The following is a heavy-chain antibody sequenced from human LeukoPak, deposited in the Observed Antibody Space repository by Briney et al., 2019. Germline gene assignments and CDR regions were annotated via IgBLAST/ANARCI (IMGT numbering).Heavy chain of an antibody. V-gene: IGHV3-7*01. CDR3: ARTIRGY. J-gene: IGHJ4*02. CDR1: GFTFSNYW. Sequence: GGSLRLSCAASGFTFSNYWMSRVRQAPGKGLEWVVNIKEDGSEKYYVDSVKGRFTISRDNAKNSLYLQMNSLRAEDTAVYYCARTIRGYWGQGTLVTVSS. CDR2: IKEDGSEK. D-gene: IGHD3-10*01.